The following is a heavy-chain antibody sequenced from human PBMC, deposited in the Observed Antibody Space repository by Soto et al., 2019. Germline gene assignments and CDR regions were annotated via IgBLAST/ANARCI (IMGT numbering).Heavy chain of an antibody. CDR3: ARHNYYDTSGCLDY. J-gene: IGHJ4*02. D-gene: IGHD3-22*01. V-gene: IGHV4-39*01. CDR1: GDSISNNNYY. CDR2: IYYRRST. Sequence: SETLSLTCAVSGDSISNNNYYWGWIRQPPGKGLEWIGSIYYRRSTYYNPSLKSRVTISVDTSKNQFSLKLSSVTAADTAMYHCARHNYYDTSGCLDYWGQGTLVTVSS.